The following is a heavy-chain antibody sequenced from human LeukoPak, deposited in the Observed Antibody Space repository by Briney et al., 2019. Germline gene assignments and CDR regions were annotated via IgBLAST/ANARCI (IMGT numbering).Heavy chain of an antibody. CDR3: ARGPHIVVVPAAIDYYYYMDV. CDR2: IIPIFGTA. V-gene: IGHV1-69*05. J-gene: IGHJ6*03. D-gene: IGHD2-2*01. CDR1: GGTFSSYA. Sequence: SVKVSCKASGGTFSSYAISWMRQAPGQGLEWMGGIIPIFGTANYAQKFQGRVTITTDESTSTAYMELSSLRSEDTAVYYCARGPHIVVVPAAIDYYYYMDVWGKGTTVTVSS.